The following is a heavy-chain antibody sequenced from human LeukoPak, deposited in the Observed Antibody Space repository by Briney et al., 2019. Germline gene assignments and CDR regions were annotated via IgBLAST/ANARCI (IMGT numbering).Heavy chain of an antibody. Sequence: PGGSLRLSCAASGFTFSSYSMNWIRQAPGKGLEWVSSIISSTSYIYYADSVKGRFTISKDNAKNSLYLQMNSLRAEDTAVYYCARAGGSTVSHSDYWGQGTLVTVSS. D-gene: IGHD4-17*01. V-gene: IGHV3-21*01. CDR1: GFTFSSYS. CDR2: IISSTSYI. J-gene: IGHJ4*02. CDR3: ARAGGSTVSHSDY.